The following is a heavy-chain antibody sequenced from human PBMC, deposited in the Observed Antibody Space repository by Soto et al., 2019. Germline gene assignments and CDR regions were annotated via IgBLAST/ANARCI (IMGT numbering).Heavy chain of an antibody. CDR2: ISYDGSNK. V-gene: IGHV3-30*18. Sequence: GGSLRLSCAASGFTFSSYGMHWVRQAPGKWLEWVAVISYDGSNKWYADSVKGRFTISRDNSKNTLYLQMNSLRAEDTAVYYCAKVPVEYGSSRGMDVWGQGXTVTVYS. D-gene: IGHD6-6*01. CDR1: GFTFSSYG. CDR3: AKVPVEYGSSRGMDV. J-gene: IGHJ6*02.